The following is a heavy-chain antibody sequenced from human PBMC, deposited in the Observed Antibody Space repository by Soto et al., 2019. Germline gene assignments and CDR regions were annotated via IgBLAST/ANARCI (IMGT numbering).Heavy chain of an antibody. D-gene: IGHD3-16*01. CDR2: IYYSGST. Sequence: QVQLQESGPGLVKPSQTLSLTCTVSGGSISSGGYYWSWIRQHPGKGLEWIGYIYYSGSTYYNPSLKRRVTIAVDTSKNQFSLKLSSVTAADTAVYYCARGSGIVMPFDPWGQGTLVTVSS. V-gene: IGHV4-31*03. CDR1: GGSISSGGYY. J-gene: IGHJ5*02. CDR3: ARGSGIVMPFDP.